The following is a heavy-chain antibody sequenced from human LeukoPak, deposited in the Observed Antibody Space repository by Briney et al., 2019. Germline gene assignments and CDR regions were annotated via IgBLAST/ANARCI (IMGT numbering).Heavy chain of an antibody. Sequence: TGGSLRLSCAASGFTFSTYGIHWVRQAPGKGLEWVAVISYDGSNKYYGDSVKGRFIISRDNSKNTLYLQMNSLRAEDTAVYYCAKILYYYDSRGFEDYWGQGTTVTVCS. CDR1: GFTFSTYG. V-gene: IGHV3-30*18. CDR2: ISYDGSNK. D-gene: IGHD3-22*01. J-gene: IGHJ4*03. CDR3: AKILYYYDSRGFEDY.